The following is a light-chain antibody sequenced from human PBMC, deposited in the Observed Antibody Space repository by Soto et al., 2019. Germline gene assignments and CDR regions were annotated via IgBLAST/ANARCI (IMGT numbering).Light chain of an antibody. CDR3: LQHNSDAWT. V-gene: IGKV1-17*01. Sequence: DLQMTQSPSSLSASVGDRVTITCRASQGIRNDLGWHHQKPRKAPKRLIYAATSLQSAVPSRVSGGGSGTEFTLTISSLEPGDFGTYYGLQHNSDAWTFGQGSKVEIK. CDR2: AAT. CDR1: QGIRND. J-gene: IGKJ1*01.